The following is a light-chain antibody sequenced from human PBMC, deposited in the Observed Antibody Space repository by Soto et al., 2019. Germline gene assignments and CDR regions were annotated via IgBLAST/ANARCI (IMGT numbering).Light chain of an antibody. CDR1: SSDIGYYNY. Sequence: QSVLTQPASVSGSPGQSITISCTGTSSDIGYYNYVSWYQHHPGKAPKLMIYDVSNRPSGVSNRFSGSKSGNTASLTISGLQAEDEADYYCTSYTRSGTLVFGGGTKLTVL. CDR2: DVS. J-gene: IGLJ2*01. CDR3: TSYTRSGTLV. V-gene: IGLV2-14*03.